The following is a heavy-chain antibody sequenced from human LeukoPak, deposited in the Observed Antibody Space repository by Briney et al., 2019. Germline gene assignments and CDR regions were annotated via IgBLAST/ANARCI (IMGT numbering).Heavy chain of an antibody. CDR1: GFTFSSYA. CDR2: ISGSGGST. D-gene: IGHD3-22*01. CDR3: AKDLAITMIVVGLFDY. Sequence: PGGSLRLSCAASGFTFSSYAMSWVRQAPGKGLEWVSDISGSGGSTYYADSVKGRFTISRDNSKNTLYLQMNSLRAEDTAVYYCAKDLAITMIVVGLFDYWGQGTLVTVSS. J-gene: IGHJ4*02. V-gene: IGHV3-23*01.